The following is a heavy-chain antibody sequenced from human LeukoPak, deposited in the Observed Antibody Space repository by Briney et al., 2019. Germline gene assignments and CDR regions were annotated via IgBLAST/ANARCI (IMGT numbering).Heavy chain of an antibody. Sequence: GGSLRLSCAASGFTFSSNGMHWVRQAPGKGLEWVAFIRYDGSNKYYADSVKGRFTISRDNSKSTLYLQMNSLTAEDTAISYCAPWRENWGQGTLVTVSS. J-gene: IGHJ4*02. D-gene: IGHD1-1*01. CDR2: IRYDGSNK. V-gene: IGHV3-30*02. CDR1: GFTFSSNG. CDR3: APWREN.